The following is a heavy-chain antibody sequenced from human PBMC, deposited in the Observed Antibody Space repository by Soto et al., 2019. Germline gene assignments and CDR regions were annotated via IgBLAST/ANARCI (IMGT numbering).Heavy chain of an antibody. CDR2: IYWDDGL. CDR1: GFSLTTSGVG. CDR3: ARTFYGDYGDPFDY. D-gene: IGHD4-17*01. Sequence: QITLRESGPTLVKPTQTLTLTCNFSGFSLTTSGVGVGWVRQPPGKALEWLASIYWDDGLHYSPSLRSRLTVTNDTSNNQVVLTMTNMDPLDTATYYFARTFYGDYGDPFDYWGQGTLLTVSS. V-gene: IGHV2-5*02. J-gene: IGHJ4*02.